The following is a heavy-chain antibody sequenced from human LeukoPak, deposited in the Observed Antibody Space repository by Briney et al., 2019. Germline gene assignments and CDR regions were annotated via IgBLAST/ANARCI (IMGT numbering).Heavy chain of an antibody. CDR3: AGHHPRNTVDF. V-gene: IGHV4-59*08. Sequence: SETLSLTCSVSGGSISSYYWRWIRQPPGKGLEWIAYISDIGSINYNPSLKSRVTISLDTSKNQFSLNLSSVTAADTAVYYCAGHHPRNTVDFWGQGTLVTVSS. D-gene: IGHD2-8*02. CDR2: ISDIGSI. CDR1: GGSISSYY. J-gene: IGHJ4*02.